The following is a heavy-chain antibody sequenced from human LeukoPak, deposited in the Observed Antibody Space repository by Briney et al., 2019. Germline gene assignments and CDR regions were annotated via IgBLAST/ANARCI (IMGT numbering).Heavy chain of an antibody. J-gene: IGHJ4*02. V-gene: IGHV1-69*04. CDR3: ARNVDTAMAFVDY. D-gene: IGHD5-18*01. CDR2: IIPILGIA. Sequence: AASVTVSCKASGGTFSSYAISWVRQAPGQGLAWMGRIIPILGIANYAQKFQGRVTITADKSTSTAYMELSSLRSEDTAVYYCARNVDTAMAFVDYWGQGTLVTVSS. CDR1: GGTFSSYA.